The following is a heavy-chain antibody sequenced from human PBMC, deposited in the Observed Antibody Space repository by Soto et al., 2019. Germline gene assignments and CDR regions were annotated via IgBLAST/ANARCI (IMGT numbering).Heavy chain of an antibody. J-gene: IGHJ6*03. CDR2: MNPNSGNT. CDR3: ARGANWNYPSHYYYYMDV. D-gene: IGHD1-7*01. V-gene: IGHV1-8*01. Sequence: ASVKVSGKASGYTFTSYDINWVRQATGQGLEWMGWMNPNSGNTGYAQKFQGRVTMTRNTSISTAYMELSSLRSEDTAVYYCARGANWNYPSHYYYYMDVWGKGTTVTVSS. CDR1: GYTFTSYD.